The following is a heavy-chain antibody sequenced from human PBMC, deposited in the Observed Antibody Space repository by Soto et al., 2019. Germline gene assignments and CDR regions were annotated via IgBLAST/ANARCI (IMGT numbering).Heavy chain of an antibody. D-gene: IGHD5-18*01. J-gene: IGHJ6*02. V-gene: IGHV3-15*07. CDR2: IKSKTDGGTT. CDR3: TTDRGYSYGLRYYYYYYGMDV. Sequence: GGSLRLSCAASGFTFSNAWMNWVRQAPGKGLEWVGRIKSKTDGGTTDYAAPVKGRFTISRDDSKNTLYLQMNSLKTEDTAVYYCTTDRGYSYGLRYYYYYYGMDVWGQGTTVTVSS. CDR1: GFTFSNAW.